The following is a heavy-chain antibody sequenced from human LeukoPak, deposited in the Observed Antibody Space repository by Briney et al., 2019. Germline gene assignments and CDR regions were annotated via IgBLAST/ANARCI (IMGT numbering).Heavy chain of an antibody. J-gene: IGHJ4*02. CDR3: AAFDTRNF. CDR1: GSTLRTYT. CDR2: ISYDGNNR. Sequence: GSLRLSCSASGSTLRTYTVHWVRQAPGKGLEWVAVISYDGNNRYYADSVKGRFAISRDSAKNSLYLQMKSLRAEDTAVYYCAAFDTRNFWGQGTRVTVSS. V-gene: IGHV3-30*09. D-gene: IGHD3-9*01.